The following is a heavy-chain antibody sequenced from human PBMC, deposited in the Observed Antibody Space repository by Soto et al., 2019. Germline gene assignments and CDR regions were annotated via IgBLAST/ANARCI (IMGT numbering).Heavy chain of an antibody. V-gene: IGHV1-8*01. D-gene: IGHD2-2*01. Sequence: QVQLVQSGAEVKKPGASVKVSCKASGYTFTSYDINWVRQATGQGLEWMGWMNPNSGNTGYAQKFQGRVTMHRNTSISTAYMELSSLRSEDTAVYYCARVWGRDCSSTSCYYYYYYYMDVWGKGTTVTVSS. CDR1: GYTFTSYD. CDR2: MNPNSGNT. J-gene: IGHJ6*03. CDR3: ARVWGRDCSSTSCYYYYYYYMDV.